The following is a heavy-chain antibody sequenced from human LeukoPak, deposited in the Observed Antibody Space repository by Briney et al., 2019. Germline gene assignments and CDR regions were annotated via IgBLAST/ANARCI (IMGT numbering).Heavy chain of an antibody. CDR3: ASLWFGELYYYYMDV. D-gene: IGHD3-10*01. CDR1: GFTFSSYW. Sequence: GGSLRLSCAASGFTFSSYWMHWVRQAPGKGLVWVSRINSDGSSTSYADSVKGRFTISRDNAKNTLYLQMTSLRAEDTAVYCCASLWFGELYYYYMDVWGKGTTVTVSS. V-gene: IGHV3-74*01. J-gene: IGHJ6*03. CDR2: INSDGSST.